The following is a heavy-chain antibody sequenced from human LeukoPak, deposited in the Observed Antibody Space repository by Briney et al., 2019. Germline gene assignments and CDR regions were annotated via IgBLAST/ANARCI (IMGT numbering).Heavy chain of an antibody. J-gene: IGHJ4*02. CDR3: AKASKMDTILPPFDY. Sequence: PGGSLRLSCAPSGFTSCSYAMSSVRQAPGKGLEWVSSISSNGGSTYYADSVKGRFTISRDNSKNTLYLQMNSLRAEDTAVYYCAKASKMDTILPPFDYWGQGTLVTVSS. CDR2: ISSNGGST. V-gene: IGHV3-23*01. CDR1: GFTSCSYA. D-gene: IGHD5-24*01.